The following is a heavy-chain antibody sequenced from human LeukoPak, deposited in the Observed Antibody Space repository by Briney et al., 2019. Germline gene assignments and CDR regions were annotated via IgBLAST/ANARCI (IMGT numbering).Heavy chain of an antibody. V-gene: IGHV3-23*01. D-gene: IGHD6-13*01. J-gene: IGHJ4*02. CDR3: AKAKPSRYSSSWYYFDY. Sequence: TGGSLRLSCAASGFTFSSYAMSWVSQAPGKGLEWVSDISGSGGSTYYADSVKGRFTISRDNSKNTLYLQMNSLRAEDTAVYYCAKAKPSRYSSSWYYFDYWGQGTLVTVSS. CDR1: GFTFSSYA. CDR2: ISGSGGST.